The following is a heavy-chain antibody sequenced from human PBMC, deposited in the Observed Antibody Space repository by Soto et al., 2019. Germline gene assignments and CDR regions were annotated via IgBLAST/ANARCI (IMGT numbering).Heavy chain of an antibody. Sequence: LRLSCAASGFTVSSNYMSWVRQAPGKGLEWVSVIYSGGSTYYADSVKGRFTISRDNSKNTLYLQMNSLRAEDTAVYYCASGPTSIAAAGDYFDYWGQGTLVTVSS. D-gene: IGHD6-13*01. CDR3: ASGPTSIAAAGDYFDY. CDR2: IYSGGST. J-gene: IGHJ4*02. CDR1: GFTVSSNY. V-gene: IGHV3-53*01.